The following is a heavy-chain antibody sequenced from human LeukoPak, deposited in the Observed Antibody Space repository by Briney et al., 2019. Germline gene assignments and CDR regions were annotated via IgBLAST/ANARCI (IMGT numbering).Heavy chain of an antibody. CDR3: ARGGGLDV. CDR2: INHNGNVN. J-gene: IGHJ6*02. V-gene: IGHV3-7*03. Sequence: GGSLRVSCAASGFTFSSYCMSWARQDPGKGLEWVASINHNGNVNYYVDSVKGRFTISRDNAKNSLYLQMSNLRAEDTAVYFCARGGGLDVWGQGATVTVSS. CDR1: GFTFSSYC. D-gene: IGHD3-16*01.